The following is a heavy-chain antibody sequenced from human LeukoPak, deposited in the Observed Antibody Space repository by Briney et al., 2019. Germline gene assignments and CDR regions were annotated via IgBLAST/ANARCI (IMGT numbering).Heavy chain of an antibody. Sequence: GASVKVSCKASGGTFSSYAISWVRQAPGQGLEWMGGIIPIFGTANYAQKFQGRVTITTDESTSTAYMELSSLRSEDTAVYYCARDRTLTTDYYYYMDVWGKGTTVTVSS. V-gene: IGHV1-69*05. CDR3: ARDRTLTTDYYYYMDV. CDR1: GGTFSSYA. D-gene: IGHD2/OR15-2a*01. J-gene: IGHJ6*03. CDR2: IIPIFGTA.